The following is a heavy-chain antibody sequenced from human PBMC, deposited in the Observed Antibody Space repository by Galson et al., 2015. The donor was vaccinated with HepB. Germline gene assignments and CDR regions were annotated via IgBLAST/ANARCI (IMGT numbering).Heavy chain of an antibody. Sequence: LSLTCAVYGGSFSGYYWSWIRQPPGKGLEWIGEINHSGSTNYNPSLKSRVTISVDTSKNQFSLKLSSVTAADTAVYYCARTYCSSTSCYSGGWFDPWGQGTLVTVSS. V-gene: IGHV4-34*01. CDR3: ARTYCSSTSCYSGGWFDP. J-gene: IGHJ5*02. CDR1: GGSFSGYY. D-gene: IGHD2-2*01. CDR2: INHSGST.